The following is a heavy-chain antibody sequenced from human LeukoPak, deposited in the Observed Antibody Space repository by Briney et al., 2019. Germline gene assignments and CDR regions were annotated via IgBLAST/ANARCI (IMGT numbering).Heavy chain of an antibody. D-gene: IGHD5-24*01. Sequence: SQTLSLTCTVSGGSISSGGYYWSWIRQHPGKGLEWIGYIYYSGSSYYNPSLKSRVTISVDTSKNQFSLKLTSVTAADTAVHYCARGEMATTYYFDYWGQGTLVTVSS. J-gene: IGHJ4*02. CDR2: IYYSGSS. V-gene: IGHV4-31*03. CDR1: GGSISSGGYY. CDR3: ARGEMATTYYFDY.